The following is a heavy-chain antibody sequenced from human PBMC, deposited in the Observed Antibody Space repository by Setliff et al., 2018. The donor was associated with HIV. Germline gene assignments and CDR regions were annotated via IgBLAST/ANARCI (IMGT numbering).Heavy chain of an antibody. CDR2: INHSGST. V-gene: IGHV4-39*07. CDR3: ARERSLITNRRYFDS. CDR1: GGSISSGGYY. D-gene: IGHD3-16*01. J-gene: IGHJ4*02. Sequence: SETLSLTCTVSGGSISSGGYYWSWIRQPPGKGLEWIGEINHSGSTNYNPSLKSRVTISVDTSKNQFSLKVSSVTAADTAVYYCARERSLITNRRYFDSWGQGTLVTVS.